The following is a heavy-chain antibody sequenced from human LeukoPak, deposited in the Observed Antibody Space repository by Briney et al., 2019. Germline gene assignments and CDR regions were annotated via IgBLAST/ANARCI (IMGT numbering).Heavy chain of an antibody. CDR2: ISSSGSTI. V-gene: IGHV3-11*01. Sequence: PGGSLRLSCAASGFTFSDYYMSWIRQAPGKGLDRVSYISSSGSTIYYADSVKGRFTISRDNAKNSLYLQMNSLRAEDAAVYYCARGSDGKWLVLDYWGQGTLVTVSS. D-gene: IGHD6-19*01. CDR3: ARGSDGKWLVLDY. CDR1: GFTFSDYY. J-gene: IGHJ4*02.